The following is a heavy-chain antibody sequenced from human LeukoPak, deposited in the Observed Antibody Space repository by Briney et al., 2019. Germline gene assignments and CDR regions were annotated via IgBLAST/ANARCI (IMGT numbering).Heavy chain of an antibody. Sequence: PGGSLRLSCAASGFTFSNYAMRWVRQAPGKGLEWVSGISGSGDSTYYADSVKGRFTISRDNSKNTLYLQMNSLRAEDTAIYFCAKDEGQTYFYDKWDYWGQGTLVTVSS. V-gene: IGHV3-23*01. CDR3: AKDEGQTYFYDKWDY. CDR1: GFTFSNYA. CDR2: ISGSGDST. D-gene: IGHD3-22*01. J-gene: IGHJ4*02.